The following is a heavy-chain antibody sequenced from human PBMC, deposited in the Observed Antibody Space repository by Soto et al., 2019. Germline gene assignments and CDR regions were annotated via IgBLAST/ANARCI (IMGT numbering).Heavy chain of an antibody. J-gene: IGHJ3*02. CDR1: GFTFSSYA. V-gene: IGHV3-23*01. CDR2: ISGSGGST. D-gene: IGHD1-26*01. Sequence: GGSLRLSCAASGFTFSSYAMSWVRQAPGKGLEWVSAISGSGGSTYYADSVKGRFTISRDNSKNTLYLQMNSLRAEDTAVYYCASQPIVGAPFKVSDAFDIWGQGTMVTVSS. CDR3: ASQPIVGAPFKVSDAFDI.